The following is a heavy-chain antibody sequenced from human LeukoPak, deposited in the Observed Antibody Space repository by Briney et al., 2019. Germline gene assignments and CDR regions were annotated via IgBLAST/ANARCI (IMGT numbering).Heavy chain of an antibody. CDR3: ARAPDSSGIGY. V-gene: IGHV1-69*04. CDR2: IIPILGIA. Sequence: ASVKVSCKVSGGTFSSYAISWVRQAPGQGLEWMGRIIPILGIANYAQKFQGRVTITADKSTSTAYMELSSLRSEDTAVYYCARAPDSSGIGYWGQGTLVTVSS. CDR1: GGTFSSYA. D-gene: IGHD6-19*01. J-gene: IGHJ4*02.